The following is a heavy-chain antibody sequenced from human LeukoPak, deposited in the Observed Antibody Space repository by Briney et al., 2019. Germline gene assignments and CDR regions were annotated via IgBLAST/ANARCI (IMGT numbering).Heavy chain of an antibody. D-gene: IGHD6-13*01. CDR3: ARARPQLVLDY. CDR1: GGSISSYY. J-gene: IGHJ4*02. CDR2: IYYSGST. Sequence: SETLSLTCTVSGGSISSYYWSWIRQPPGKGLEWIGYIYYSGSTNYNPSLKSRVTISVDTSKNQFSSKLSSVTAADTAVYYCARARPQLVLDYWGQGTLVTVSS. V-gene: IGHV4-59*01.